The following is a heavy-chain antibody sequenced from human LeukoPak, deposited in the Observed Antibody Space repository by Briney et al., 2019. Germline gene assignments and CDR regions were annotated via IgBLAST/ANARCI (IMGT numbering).Heavy chain of an antibody. CDR1: GYTFTGYD. CDR3: AREGRYCSGGSCYSFAFDI. Sequence: ASVKVSCKASGYTFTGYDMHWVRQAPGQGREWMGRINPNSGGTNYAQKFQGRVTMTRDTSISTAYMELSRLRSDDTAVYYCAREGRYCSGGSCYSFAFDIWGQGTMVTVSS. CDR2: INPNSGGT. J-gene: IGHJ3*02. V-gene: IGHV1-2*06. D-gene: IGHD2-15*01.